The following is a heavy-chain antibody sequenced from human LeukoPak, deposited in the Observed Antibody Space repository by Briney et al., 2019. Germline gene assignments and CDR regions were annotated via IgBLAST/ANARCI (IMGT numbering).Heavy chain of an antibody. Sequence: GESLKISCKGSGYTFAGYWIGWVRQMPGKGLEWMGLIYPGDSQTIYSPSFQGQVTFSADQSISTAYLQWSRLEASDTAIYYCARHSSHMLYTTWFDPWGQEPWSPSPQ. CDR3: ARHSSHMLYTTWFDP. V-gene: IGHV5-51*01. CDR1: GYTFAGYW. D-gene: IGHD3-16*02. J-gene: IGHJ5*02. CDR2: IYPGDSQT.